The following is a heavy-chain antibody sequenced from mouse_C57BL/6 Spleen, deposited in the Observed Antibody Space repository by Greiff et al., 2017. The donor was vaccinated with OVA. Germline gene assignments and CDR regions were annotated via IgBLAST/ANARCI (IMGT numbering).Heavy chain of an antibody. CDR3: ARHYYGSSYGWYFDV. J-gene: IGHJ1*03. Sequence: EVNVVESGGDLVKPGGSLKLSCAASGFTFSSYGMSWVRQTPDKRLEWVATISSGGSYTYYPDSVKGRFTISRENAKNTLYLQMSSLKSEDTAMYYCARHYYGSSYGWYFDVWGTGTTVTVSS. CDR2: ISSGGSYT. CDR1: GFTFSSYG. V-gene: IGHV5-6*01. D-gene: IGHD1-1*01.